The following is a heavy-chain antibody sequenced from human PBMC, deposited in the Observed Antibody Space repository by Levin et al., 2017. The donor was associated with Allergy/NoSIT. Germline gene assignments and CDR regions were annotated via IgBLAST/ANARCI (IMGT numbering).Heavy chain of an antibody. D-gene: IGHD3-10*01. Sequence: PGGSLRLSCAASGFTFSSYWMSWVRQSPAKGLEWVANIKPDGSEKYYADSVTGRFTISRDNAKESLFLEMTSLRVDDTAVYYCASTRGSGTYYYFDYWGQGTLVTVSS. CDR2: IKPDGSEK. CDR1: GFTFSSYW. J-gene: IGHJ4*02. V-gene: IGHV3-7*01. CDR3: ASTRGSGTYYYFDY.